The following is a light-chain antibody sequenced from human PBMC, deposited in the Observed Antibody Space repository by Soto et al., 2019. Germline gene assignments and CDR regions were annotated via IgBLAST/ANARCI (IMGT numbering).Light chain of an antibody. CDR1: SSDIGFYNY. CDR3: TSYSSSNTIVI. J-gene: IGLJ2*01. CDR2: EVT. V-gene: IGLV2-14*01. Sequence: QSVLTQPASVSGSPGQSITISCTGTSSDIGFYNYVSWYQQHPGEAPKLMIYEVTNRPSGVSDRFSGSKSGNTASLTISGLQAEDEADYYCTSYSSSNTIVIFGGGTKLTVL.